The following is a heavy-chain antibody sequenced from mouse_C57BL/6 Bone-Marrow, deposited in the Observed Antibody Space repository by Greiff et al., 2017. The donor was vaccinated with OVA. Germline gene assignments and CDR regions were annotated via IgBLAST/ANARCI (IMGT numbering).Heavy chain of an antibody. Sequence: EVQGVESGGGLVQPGGSLSLSCAASGFTFTDYYMSWVRQPPGKALEWLGFIRNKANGYTTEYSASVKGRFTISRDNSQSILYLQMNALRAEDSATYYCARLYYYGSSYVSFAYWGQGTLVTVSA. CDR1: GFTFTDYY. CDR3: ARLYYYGSSYVSFAY. J-gene: IGHJ3*01. CDR2: IRNKANGYTT. D-gene: IGHD1-1*01. V-gene: IGHV7-3*01.